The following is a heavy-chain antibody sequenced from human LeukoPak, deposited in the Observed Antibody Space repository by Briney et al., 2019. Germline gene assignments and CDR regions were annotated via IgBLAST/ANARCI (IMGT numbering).Heavy chain of an antibody. J-gene: IGHJ3*02. CDR1: GFXFSSYG. V-gene: IGHV3-30*18. CDR2: ITYDGSNG. Sequence: GRSLRLSCAASGFXFSSYGIHWVRQAPGKGLEWVAVITYDGSNGYFADSVKGRFTISRDNSRNTLSLQMNSLRTEDTAVYYCAKRATDDALDIWGRGTIVTVSS. D-gene: IGHD5-12*01. CDR3: AKRATDDALDI.